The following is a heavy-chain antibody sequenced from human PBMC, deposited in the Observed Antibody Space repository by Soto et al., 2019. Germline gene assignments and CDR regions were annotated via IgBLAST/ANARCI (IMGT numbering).Heavy chain of an antibody. CDR3: ARGCGITMVRGVIKGALDY. D-gene: IGHD3-10*01. CDR2: IYYSGST. V-gene: IGHV4-31*03. CDR1: GGSISSGGYY. J-gene: IGHJ4*02. Sequence: PSETLSLTCTVSGGSISSGGYYWSWIRQHPGKGLEWIGYIYYSGSTYYNPSLKSRVTISVDTSKNQLSLKLSSVTAADTAVYYCARGCGITMVRGVIKGALDYWGQGTLVTVSS.